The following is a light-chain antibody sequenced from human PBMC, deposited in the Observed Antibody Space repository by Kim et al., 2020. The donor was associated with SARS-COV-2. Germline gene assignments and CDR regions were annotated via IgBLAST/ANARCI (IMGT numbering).Light chain of an antibody. CDR3: QQYSSYPYT. Sequence: SASVGDRVTITCRASQSISYWLAWYQQKPRKAPKVLIYDVSNLKSGVPSRFSGGGSGTEFTLTINSLQPDDFATYYCQQYSSYPYTFGQGTNLEI. CDR1: QSISYW. J-gene: IGKJ2*01. CDR2: DVS. V-gene: IGKV1-5*01.